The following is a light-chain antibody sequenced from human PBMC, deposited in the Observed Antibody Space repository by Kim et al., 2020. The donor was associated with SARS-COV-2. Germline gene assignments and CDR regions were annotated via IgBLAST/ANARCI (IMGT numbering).Light chain of an antibody. Sequence: PSATLCRTSTRLGHNNGRTYLCCLPQRPGQPPRLLIYKISNRFSGVPDRCSGSGAGTDFTLKISRVEAEDVGVDYCMQATQLPQYTFGQGTKLEIK. CDR3: MQATQLPQYT. J-gene: IGKJ2*01. CDR2: KIS. CDR1: TRLGHNNGRTY. V-gene: IGKV2-24*01.